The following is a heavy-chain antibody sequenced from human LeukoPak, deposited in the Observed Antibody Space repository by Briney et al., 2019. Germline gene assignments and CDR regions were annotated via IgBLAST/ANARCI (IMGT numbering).Heavy chain of an antibody. Sequence: AESLRLSCEAARLTVSSNYMSWVRQAPGKGLEWVSVIYSGGSTYYADSVKARFTISRDNSKNTLYLQMNSLRAEHTAVYYCARGSGGFDYWGQGTLVTVSS. CDR1: RLTVSSNY. D-gene: IGHD4-23*01. V-gene: IGHV3-53*01. J-gene: IGHJ4*02. CDR3: ARGSGGFDY. CDR2: IYSGGST.